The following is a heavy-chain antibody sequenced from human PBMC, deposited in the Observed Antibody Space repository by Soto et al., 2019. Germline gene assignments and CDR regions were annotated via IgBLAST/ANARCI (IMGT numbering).Heavy chain of an antibody. CDR3: ARDSWITMNAFDI. V-gene: IGHV1-3*01. CDR2: INVGIGET. J-gene: IGHJ3*02. CDR1: GYTFTHNA. Sequence: QVQLVQSGAEVKKTGASVKVSCKASGYTFTHNAMHWVRQAPGQRPEWVGWINVGIGETKYSQKLQGRISITSDTSASTVYMELSSVRSEDTAVYYCARDSWITMNAFDIWGQGTLVTVSS. D-gene: IGHD3-22*01.